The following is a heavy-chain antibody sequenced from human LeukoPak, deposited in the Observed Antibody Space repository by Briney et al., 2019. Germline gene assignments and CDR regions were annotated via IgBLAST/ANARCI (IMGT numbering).Heavy chain of an antibody. Sequence: GGSLRLSCAASGFSFSSYAMTWARQAPVKGLEWVSAISGDGTRTYYADSVKGRFTISRDNSKNTLYLQMNSLRAEDTAVYYCARVHFSSSPYFDYWGQGTLVTVSS. V-gene: IGHV3-23*01. CDR1: GFSFSSYA. CDR2: ISGDGTRT. J-gene: IGHJ4*02. D-gene: IGHD6-6*01. CDR3: ARVHFSSSPYFDY.